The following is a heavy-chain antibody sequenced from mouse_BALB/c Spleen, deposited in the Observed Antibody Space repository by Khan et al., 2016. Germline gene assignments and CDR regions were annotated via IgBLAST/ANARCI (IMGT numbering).Heavy chain of an antibody. CDR2: IRLKSNNYAT. CDR3: TKAHYSFAY. CDR1: GFTFSNYW. Sequence: EVELVESGGGLVQPGGSMKLSCVASGFTFSNYWMNWVRQSPEKGLEWVAEIRLKSNNYATHYAESVKGRFTISRDDSKNSVYLQMSDLRAEDTGIYYCTKAHYSFAYWGQGTLVTVSA. V-gene: IGHV6-6*02. J-gene: IGHJ3*01. D-gene: IGHD1-2*01.